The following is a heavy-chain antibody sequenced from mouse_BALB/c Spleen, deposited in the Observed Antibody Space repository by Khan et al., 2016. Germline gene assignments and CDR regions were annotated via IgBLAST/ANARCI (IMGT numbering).Heavy chain of an antibody. J-gene: IGHJ3*01. D-gene: IGHD2-4*01. CDR3: ARDSQDYDAWFAS. CDR1: GFSLTNSG. Sequence: VELVESGPGLVAPSQSLSITCTVSGFSLTNSGVHWVRQPPGKGLDWLGVIWAGGSTDYNSALMSRLSITKDNSQNQVFLKMNSLQTDDTAMYYCARDSQDYDAWFASWGQGTLVTVSA. CDR2: IWAGGST. V-gene: IGHV2-9*02.